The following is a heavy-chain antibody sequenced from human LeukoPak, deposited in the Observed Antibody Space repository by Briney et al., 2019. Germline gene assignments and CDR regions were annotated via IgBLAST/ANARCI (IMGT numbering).Heavy chain of an antibody. V-gene: IGHV3-30*02. CDR2: IRYDGSNK. J-gene: IGHJ4*02. D-gene: IGHD5-18*01. CDR3: AKDLSQYSYGSNFDY. CDR1: GFTFSSYS. Sequence: GGSLRLSCAASGFTFSSYSMNWVRQAPGKGLEWVAFIRYDGSNKYYADSVKGRFTISRDNSKNTLYLQMNSLRAEDTAIYYCAKDLSQYSYGSNFDYWGQGTLVTVSS.